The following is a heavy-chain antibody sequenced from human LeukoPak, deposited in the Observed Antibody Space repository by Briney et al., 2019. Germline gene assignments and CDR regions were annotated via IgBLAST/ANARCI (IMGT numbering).Heavy chain of an antibody. Sequence: GGSLRLSCEASGFTFRAYWMHWVRHVPGKGLVWVSRVDNDGKKTIYADSVQGRFTISRDNAKNSLYLHMSGLTPEDTAVYYCARGGMDHAFDVWGEGTMVTVAS. V-gene: IGHV3-74*01. J-gene: IGHJ3*01. CDR3: ARGGMDHAFDV. CDR1: GFTFRAYW. CDR2: VDNDGKKT. D-gene: IGHD2-8*01.